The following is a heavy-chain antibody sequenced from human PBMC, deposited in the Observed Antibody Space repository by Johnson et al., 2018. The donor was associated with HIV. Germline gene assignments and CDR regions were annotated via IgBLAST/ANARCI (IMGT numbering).Heavy chain of an antibody. D-gene: IGHD1-26*01. V-gene: IGHV3-7*01. CDR3: ARDSLGVTGGDDAFDI. CDR2: IKQDGSEK. Sequence: EVQLLESGGGLVQPGGSLRLSCAASRFTFSSYWMSWVRQAPGKGLEWVANIKQDGSEKYYVDSVRGRFTISRDNAQNSLNLQMNSLRAEDTAVYYCARDSLGVTGGDDAFDIWGQGTMVTVSS. J-gene: IGHJ3*02. CDR1: RFTFSSYW.